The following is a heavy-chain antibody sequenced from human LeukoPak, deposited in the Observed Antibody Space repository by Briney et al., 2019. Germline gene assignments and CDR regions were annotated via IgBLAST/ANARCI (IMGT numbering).Heavy chain of an antibody. V-gene: IGHV3-20*04. J-gene: IGHJ4*02. CDR1: GFTFSSYG. D-gene: IGHD3-16*02. CDR2: INWNGSST. Sequence: GGTLRLACAASGFTFSSYGMSWVRQAPGKGLEWVSGINWNGSSTGYADSGKGRFTISRDNAKNSLYLQMNSLRAEDTALYYCAREGHYVWGSYRYKGDRYYFDYWGQGTLVTVSS. CDR3: AREGHYVWGSYRYKGDRYYFDY.